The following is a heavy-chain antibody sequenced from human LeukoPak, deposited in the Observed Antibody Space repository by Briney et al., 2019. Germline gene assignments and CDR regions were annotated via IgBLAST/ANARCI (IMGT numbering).Heavy chain of an antibody. V-gene: IGHV3-30*04. CDR2: ISFHGTDS. Sequence: GGSLRLSCAASGFTFISYAIHWVRQAPGKGLEWVAVISFHGTDSFYADSVKGRFTISRDNSKNTLYLQMSSLRADDTAVYYCARVKEASAFDVWGQGTMVTVSS. J-gene: IGHJ3*01. CDR1: GFTFISYA. CDR3: ARVKEASAFDV. D-gene: IGHD5-12*01.